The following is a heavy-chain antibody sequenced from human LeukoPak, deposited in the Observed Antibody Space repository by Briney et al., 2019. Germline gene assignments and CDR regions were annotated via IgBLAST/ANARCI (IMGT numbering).Heavy chain of an antibody. CDR2: ISGSGGST. CDR3: AKYYYDFWSGYPRYGMDV. CDR1: GFTFSSYA. D-gene: IGHD3-3*01. V-gene: IGHV3-23*01. Sequence: GGSLRLSCAASGFTFSSYAMSWVHQAPGKGLEWVSAISGSGGSTYYADSVKGRFTISRDNSKNTLYLQMNSLRAEDTAVYYCAKYYYDFWSGYPRYGMDVWGQGTTVTVSS. J-gene: IGHJ6*02.